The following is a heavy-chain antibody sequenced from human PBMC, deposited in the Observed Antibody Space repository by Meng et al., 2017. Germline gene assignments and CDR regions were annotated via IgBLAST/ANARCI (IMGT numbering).Heavy chain of an antibody. CDR2: IKQDGSEK. V-gene: IGHV3-7*01. CDR3: AREPGGAYGGNSYYFDY. Sequence: GESLKISCAASGFTFSSYWMSWVRQAPGKGLEWVANIKQDGSEKYYVDSVKGRFTISRDNAKNSLYLQMNGLRAEDTAVYYCAREPGGAYGGNSYYFDYWGQGTLVTVSS. CDR1: GFTFSSYW. J-gene: IGHJ4*02. D-gene: IGHD4-23*01.